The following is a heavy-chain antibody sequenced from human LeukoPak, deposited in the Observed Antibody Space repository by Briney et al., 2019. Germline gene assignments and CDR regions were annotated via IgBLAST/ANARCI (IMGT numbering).Heavy chain of an antibody. J-gene: IGHJ4*02. CDR3: AKDPYYDSSGYRSHLDY. D-gene: IGHD3-22*01. CDR1: GFTFSSYG. V-gene: IGHV3-30*18. Sequence: GGSLRLSCAASGFTFSSYGMHWVRQAPGKGLEWVAVISYDGSNKYYADSVKGRFTISRDNSKNTLYLQMNSLRAEDTAVYYCAKDPYYDSSGYRSHLDYWGQGTLVTVSS. CDR2: ISYDGSNK.